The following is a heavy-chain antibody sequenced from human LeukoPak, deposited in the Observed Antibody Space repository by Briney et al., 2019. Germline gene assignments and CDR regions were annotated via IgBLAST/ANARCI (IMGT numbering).Heavy chain of an antibody. CDR2: IYTSGST. CDR3: ARESHYYDSSGYYYFTDYYYYYGMDV. Sequence: SETLSLTCTVSGGSISSYSWSWIRQPAGKGLEWIGRIYTSGSTNYNPSLKSRVTMSVDTSKNQFSLKLSSVTAADTAVYYCARESHYYDSSGYYYFTDYYYYYGMDVWGQGTTVTVSS. J-gene: IGHJ6*02. V-gene: IGHV4-4*07. CDR1: GGSISSYS. D-gene: IGHD3-22*01.